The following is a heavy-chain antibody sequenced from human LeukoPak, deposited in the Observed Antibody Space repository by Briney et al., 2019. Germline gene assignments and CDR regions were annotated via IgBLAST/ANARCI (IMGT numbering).Heavy chain of an antibody. D-gene: IGHD1-14*01. J-gene: IGHJ6*02. V-gene: IGHV3-53*01. CDR3: ASGMGPYYYYGMDV. Sequence: GGSLRLSCAASGFTVSSNYMSWVRQAPGKALEWVSVIYSGGSTYYADSVKGRFTISRDNSKNTLYLQMNSLRAEDTAVYYCASGMGPYYYYGMDVWGQGTTVTVSS. CDR2: IYSGGST. CDR1: GFTVSSNY.